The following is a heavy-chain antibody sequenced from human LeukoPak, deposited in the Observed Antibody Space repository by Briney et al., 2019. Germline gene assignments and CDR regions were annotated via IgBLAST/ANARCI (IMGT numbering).Heavy chain of an antibody. CDR3: ARATAMGPYYYYYMDV. CDR1: GGSISSYY. V-gene: IGHV4-4*07. CDR2: IYTSGST. D-gene: IGHD5-18*01. J-gene: IGHJ6*03. Sequence: SETLSLTCTVSGGSISSYYWSWIRQPAGKRLEWIGRIYTSGSTNYNPSLKSRVTMSVDTSKNQFSLKLSSVTAADTAVYYCARATAMGPYYYYYMDVWGKGTTVTVSS.